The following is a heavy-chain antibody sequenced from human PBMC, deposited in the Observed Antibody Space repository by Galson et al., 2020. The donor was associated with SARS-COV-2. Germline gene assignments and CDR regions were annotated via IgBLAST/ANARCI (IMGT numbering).Heavy chain of an antibody. Sequence: SQTLSLTCTVSGGSISNSLYYWGWIRQPPGEGLEWIGSVYSSGTGSYNPSLKSRVTISVDTSKNQFSLKLTSVTAADTAVYYCASLYSYGFLYTFDIWGQGTKVTVSS. CDR3: ASLYSYGFLYTFDI. D-gene: IGHD5-18*01. CDR1: GGSISNSLYY. J-gene: IGHJ3*02. CDR2: VYSSGTG. V-gene: IGHV4-39*01.